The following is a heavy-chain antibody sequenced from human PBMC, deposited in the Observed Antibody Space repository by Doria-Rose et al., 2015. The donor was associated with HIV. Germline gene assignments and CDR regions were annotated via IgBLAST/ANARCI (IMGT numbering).Heavy chain of an antibody. V-gene: IGHV2-26*01. CDR1: GVSLSSPGMG. CDR3: ARIKSSRWYHKYYFDF. CDR2: IFSDDER. Sequence: VTLKESGPVLVKPTETLTLTCTVSGVSLSSPGMGVSWIRQPPGKALEWLANIFSDDERSYKTSLKSSLTISRGTSKSQVVLTMTDMDPVDTATYYCARIKSSRWYHKYYFDFWGQGTLVIISA. J-gene: IGHJ4*02. D-gene: IGHD6-13*01.